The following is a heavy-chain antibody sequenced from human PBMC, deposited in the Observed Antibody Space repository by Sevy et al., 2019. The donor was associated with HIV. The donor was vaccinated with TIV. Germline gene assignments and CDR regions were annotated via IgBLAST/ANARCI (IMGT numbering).Heavy chain of an antibody. J-gene: IGHJ5*02. Sequence: ASVKVSCKTSGYTFTTYAIHWVRQAPGQRLEWMGWINAGNGNTKYSQNFQGRVTITRDTSASTAYMKLSSLRVEDTAVYYATRDYSGSGSYYISNGFDPWGQGTLVTVSS. D-gene: IGHD3-10*01. CDR1: GYTFTTYA. CDR2: INAGNGNT. CDR3: TRDYSGSGSYYISNGFDP. V-gene: IGHV1-3*01.